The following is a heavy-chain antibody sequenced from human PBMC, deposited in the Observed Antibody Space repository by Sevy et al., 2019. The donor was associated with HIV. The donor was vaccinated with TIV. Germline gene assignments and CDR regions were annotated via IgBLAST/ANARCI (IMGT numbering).Heavy chain of an antibody. Sequence: GGSLRLSCAASGFTVISNYMTWVRQAPGKGLEGVSVIHSDDTTYHADSVKDRFTISRDNFKNTLYLHMSSLRAEDTAVYYCARAKSGYCYALNYWGQGTLVTVSS. CDR1: GFTVISNY. J-gene: IGHJ4*02. CDR3: ARAKSGYCYALNY. CDR2: IHSDDTT. D-gene: IGHD5-18*01. V-gene: IGHV3-66*01.